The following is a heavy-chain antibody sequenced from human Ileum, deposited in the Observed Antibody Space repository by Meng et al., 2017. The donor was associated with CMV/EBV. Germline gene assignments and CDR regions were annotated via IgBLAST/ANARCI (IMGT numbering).Heavy chain of an antibody. V-gene: IGHV4-4*07. J-gene: IGHJ4*02. Sequence: QRTGSGPGPVKPAGTLSLHGTVCGDFANNFYWSWIRQPAGKGLQWIGRISTSGSDNYNPSLKSRVTMSVDTSKKQFSLKLSSVTAADTAVYYCARSGLRGIYVDYWGQGTLVTVSS. CDR2: ISTSGSD. D-gene: IGHD4-17*01. CDR3: ARSGLRGIYVDY. CDR1: GDFANNFY.